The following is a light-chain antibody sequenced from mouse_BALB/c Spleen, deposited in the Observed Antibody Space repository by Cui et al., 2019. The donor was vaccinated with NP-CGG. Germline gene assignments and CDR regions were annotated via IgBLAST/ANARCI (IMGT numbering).Light chain of an antibody. Sequence: QAVVTQESAPTTSPGETVTLTCRPSTGTITTSNYANWVQEKPDHLFTGLIGGTNNRIPGVPARFSGSLIGDKAALTITGAQTEDEALYFCALWYSNHWVFGGGTKLTVL. V-gene: IGLV1*01. CDR1: TGTITTSNY. CDR2: GTN. CDR3: ALWYSNHWV. J-gene: IGLJ1*01.